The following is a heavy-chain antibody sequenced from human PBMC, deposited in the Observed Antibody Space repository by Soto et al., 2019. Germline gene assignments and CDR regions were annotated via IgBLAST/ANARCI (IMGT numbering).Heavy chain of an antibody. Sequence: SGPTLVNPTQTLTLTCTFSGFSLSTSGMCVSWIRQPPGKALEWLALIDWDDDKYYSTSLKTRLTISKDTSKNQVVLTMTNMDPVDTATYYCARVDTAMVHYGMDVWGQGTTVTVSS. CDR3: ARVDTAMVHYGMDV. V-gene: IGHV2-70*01. J-gene: IGHJ6*02. CDR2: IDWDDDK. CDR1: GFSLSTSGMC. D-gene: IGHD5-18*01.